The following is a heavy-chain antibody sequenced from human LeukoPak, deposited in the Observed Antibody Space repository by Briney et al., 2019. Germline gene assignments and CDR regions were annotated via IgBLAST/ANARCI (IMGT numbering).Heavy chain of an antibody. CDR3: VSPGYDY. D-gene: IGHD2-2*03. Sequence: GGSLRLSCEASGFTFSSHALSWVRQAPGKGLAWVSSISDIGDNTYYADSVKGRFTISRDNSKNTLYLQMNSLRGEDTAVYYCVSPGYDYWGQGTLVSVSS. CDR1: GFTFSSHA. V-gene: IGHV3-23*01. CDR2: ISDIGDNT. J-gene: IGHJ4*02.